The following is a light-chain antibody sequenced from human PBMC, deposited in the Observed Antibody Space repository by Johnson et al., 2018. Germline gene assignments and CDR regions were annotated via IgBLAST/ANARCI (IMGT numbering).Light chain of an antibody. CDR2: ENN. CDR3: GTWDSSLSAGNV. J-gene: IGLJ1*01. V-gene: IGLV1-51*02. Sequence: QSVLTQPPSVSAAPGQKVTISCSGRSSNIGNNYVSWYQQLPGTAPKLLIYENNKRPSGIPDRFSGSKSGTAATLGITGLQTGYEADYYCGTWDSSLSAGNVFGTGTKVTVL. CDR1: SSNIGNNY.